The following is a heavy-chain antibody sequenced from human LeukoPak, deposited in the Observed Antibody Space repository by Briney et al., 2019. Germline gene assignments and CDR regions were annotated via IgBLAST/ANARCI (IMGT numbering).Heavy chain of an antibody. J-gene: IGHJ4*02. D-gene: IGHD3-22*01. CDR1: GGSISSGGYY. CDR3: ARVEIYYDSSGYYGNYYFDY. CDR2: IYYSGST. V-gene: IGHV4-31*03. Sequence: TLSLTCTVSGGSISSGGYYWSWIRQHPGKGLEWIGYIYYSGSTYYNPSLKSRVTISVDTSKNQFSLKLSSVTAADTAVYYCARVEIYYDSSGYYGNYYFDYWGQGTLVTVSS.